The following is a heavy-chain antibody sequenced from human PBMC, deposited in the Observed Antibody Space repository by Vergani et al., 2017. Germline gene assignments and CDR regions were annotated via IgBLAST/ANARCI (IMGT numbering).Heavy chain of an antibody. CDR1: GYTFTSYG. CDR2: ISAYNGNT. Sequence: QVQLVHSGAEVKKPGASVKVSCKASGYTFTSYGISWVRQAPGQGLEWMGWISAYNGNTNYAQKLQGRVTMTTDTSTSTAYMELRSLRSDDTAVYYCARAERGWLNYYYGMDVWGQGTTVTVSS. V-gene: IGHV1-18*01. CDR3: ARAERGWLNYYYGMDV. D-gene: IGHD6-19*01. J-gene: IGHJ6*02.